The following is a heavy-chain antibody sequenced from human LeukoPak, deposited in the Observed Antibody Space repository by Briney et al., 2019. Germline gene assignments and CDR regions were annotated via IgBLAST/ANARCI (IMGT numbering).Heavy chain of an antibody. CDR3: ASGILTGYYSVDV. Sequence: KPSETLSLTCTVSGGSISSYYWSWIRQPPGKGLEWIGYIYYSGSTYYNPSLKSRVTISLDTSKNQFSLKLSSVTAADTAVYYCASGILTGYYSVDVWGQGTMVTVSS. V-gene: IGHV4-59*01. CDR1: GGSISSYY. CDR2: IYYSGST. J-gene: IGHJ3*01. D-gene: IGHD3-9*01.